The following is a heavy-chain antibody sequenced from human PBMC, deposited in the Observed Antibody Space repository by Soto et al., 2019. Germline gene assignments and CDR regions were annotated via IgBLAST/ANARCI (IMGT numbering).Heavy chain of an antibody. V-gene: IGHV1-69*13. CDR3: ARGTVVTIFGVVRPYYGMDV. Sequence: SVKVSCKASGGTFSSYAISWVRQAPGQGLEWMGGIIPIFGTANYAQKFQGRVTITADESTSTAYMELSSLRSEDTAVYYCARGTVVTIFGVVRPYYGMDVWGQGTTVTVSS. J-gene: IGHJ6*02. CDR1: GGTFSSYA. D-gene: IGHD3-3*01. CDR2: IIPIFGTA.